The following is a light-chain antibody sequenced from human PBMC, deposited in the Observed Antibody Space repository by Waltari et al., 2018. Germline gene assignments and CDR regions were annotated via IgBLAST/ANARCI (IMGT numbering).Light chain of an antibody. CDR3: QQANSSPLT. CDR1: QGVNTW. Sequence: DIQMTQSPSSVSTSVGDRVTITCRASQGVNTWLAWYQQKPGKAPKLLIYTTSTLQTGVPSRFSGSGSGTDFTLTISSLQPEDFATYYCQQANSSPLTFGQGTKVEV. CDR2: TTS. V-gene: IGKV1-12*01. J-gene: IGKJ1*01.